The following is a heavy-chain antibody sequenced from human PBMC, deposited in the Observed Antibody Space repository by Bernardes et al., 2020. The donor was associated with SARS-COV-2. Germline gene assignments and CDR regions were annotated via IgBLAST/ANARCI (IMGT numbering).Heavy chain of an antibody. J-gene: IGHJ4*02. V-gene: IGHV4-34*01. CDR3: ARGREGNTAMDPVDY. D-gene: IGHD5-18*01. Sequence: SETLSLTCAVYGGSFSGYYWSWIRQPPGKGLEWIGEINHSGSTNYNLSLKSRVTISVDTSKNQFSLKLSSVTAADTAVYYCARGREGNTAMDPVDYWGQGTLVTVSS. CDR1: GGSFSGYY. CDR2: INHSGST.